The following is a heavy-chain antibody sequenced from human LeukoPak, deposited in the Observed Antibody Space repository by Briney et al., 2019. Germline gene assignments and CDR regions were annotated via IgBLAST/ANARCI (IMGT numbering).Heavy chain of an antibody. CDR1: GDSISSSNYY. V-gene: IGHV4-39*01. CDR3: ATPRKYDLWTGFSTYFDY. J-gene: IGHJ4*02. CDR2: IYYSGSS. Sequence: SQTLSLTCAVSGDSISSSNYYWGWIRQPPGKGLEWIGSIYYSGSSYYNPSLKSRVTISVDTSKNQFSLRLKSVTAADTAVYYCATPRKYDLWTGFSTYFDYWGQGSLVTVSS. D-gene: IGHD3/OR15-3a*01.